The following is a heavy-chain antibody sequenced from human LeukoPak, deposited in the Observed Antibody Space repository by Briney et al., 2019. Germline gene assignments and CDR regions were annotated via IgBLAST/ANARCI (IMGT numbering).Heavy chain of an antibody. Sequence: SQTLSLTCDISGDSVSTNTVAWNWIRRSPSRGLEWLGRTCFRSRWYNDYAASVKSRITITADTSKNQISLHLTSVTPEDTAVYYCARYTSVTFDYWGQGTLVTVSS. D-gene: IGHD5-18*01. CDR2: TCFRSRWYN. CDR3: ARYTSVTFDY. J-gene: IGHJ4*02. CDR1: GDSVSTNTVA. V-gene: IGHV6-1*01.